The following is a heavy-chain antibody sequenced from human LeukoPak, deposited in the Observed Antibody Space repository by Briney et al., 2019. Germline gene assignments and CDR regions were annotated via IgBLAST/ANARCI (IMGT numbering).Heavy chain of an antibody. D-gene: IGHD6-13*01. J-gene: IGHJ4*02. V-gene: IGHV3-48*04. CDR2: ISSSSSTI. CDR1: GFTFSSYS. CDR3: ARDRRAATFDY. Sequence: GGSLRLSCAASGFTFSSYSTNWVRQAPGKGLEWVSYISSSSSTIYYADSVKGRFTISRDNAKNSLYLQMNSLRAEDTAVYYCARDRRAATFDYWGQGTLVTVSS.